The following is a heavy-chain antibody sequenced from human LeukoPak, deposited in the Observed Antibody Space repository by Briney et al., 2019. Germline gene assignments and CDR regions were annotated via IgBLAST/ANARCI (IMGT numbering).Heavy chain of an antibody. J-gene: IGHJ4*02. CDR3: ARGSPGRSFDY. CDR2: ISISGSTI. Sequence: GWSLTLSCAASGFTFSHYYMRWIRPAAGKGRDWVSYISISGSTIYYEDALKGPFTLARDNAKNSLYLQINHLRAEDTGVYYCARGSPGRSFDYWGQGTLVTVSS. CDR1: GFTFSHYY. V-gene: IGHV3-11*01.